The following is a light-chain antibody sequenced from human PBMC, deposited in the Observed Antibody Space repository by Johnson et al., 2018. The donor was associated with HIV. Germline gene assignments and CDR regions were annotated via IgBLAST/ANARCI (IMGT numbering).Light chain of an antibody. V-gene: IGLV1-51*02. J-gene: IGLJ1*01. CDR2: EKN. Sequence: HSVLTQPPSVSAAPGQKVTISCSGTSSNVGNNYVSWYQQFPGTAPKLLIYEKNKRPSGIPDRFSASKSGTSATLAITGLHTGDEADYYCGTWDSSLSAGVCGTGTKVTVL. CDR1: SSNVGNNY. CDR3: GTWDSSLSAGV.